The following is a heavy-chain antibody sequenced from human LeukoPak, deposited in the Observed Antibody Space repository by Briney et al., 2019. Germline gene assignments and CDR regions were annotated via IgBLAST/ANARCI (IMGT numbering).Heavy chain of an antibody. V-gene: IGHV3-30*18. CDR1: GFTFSSYG. Sequence: PGGSLRLSCAASGFTFSSYGMHWVRQAPGKGLEWVAVISYDGSNKYYADSVKGRFTISRDNSKNTLYLQMNSLRAEDTAVYYCAKDHDSSRFDPWGQGTLVTVSS. CDR2: ISYDGSNK. D-gene: IGHD3-22*01. CDR3: AKDHDSSRFDP. J-gene: IGHJ5*02.